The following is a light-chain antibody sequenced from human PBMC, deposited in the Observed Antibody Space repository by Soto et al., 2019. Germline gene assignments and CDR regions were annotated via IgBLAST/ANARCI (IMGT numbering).Light chain of an antibody. Sequence: QPVLTQPPSASGTPGLRVTISCSGSSSNIGSNYVYWYQQLPGTAPKLLIYRNNQRPSGVPDRFSGSKSGTSASLAISGLRSEDEADYYCAAWDDSLSGQVFGTGTKLTVL. V-gene: IGLV1-47*01. J-gene: IGLJ1*01. CDR1: SSNIGSNY. CDR3: AAWDDSLSGQV. CDR2: RNN.